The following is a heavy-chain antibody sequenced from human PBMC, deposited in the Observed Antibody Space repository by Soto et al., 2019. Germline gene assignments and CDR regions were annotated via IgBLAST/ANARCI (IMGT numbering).Heavy chain of an antibody. CDR1: GDSISSGGYF. D-gene: IGHD5-12*01. J-gene: IGHJ4*02. CDR3: ARGAYSCYVAMGY. CDR2: TYHSEIT. Sequence: QVQLQESGPGLVKPSQTLSLTCTVSGDSISSGGYFWTWIRQHPGKGLEWIGNTYHSEITSYNPSLKSRVIILVDTSKNPFSLTLSSVTAADTAVYYCARGAYSCYVAMGYWGQGTLVTVSS. V-gene: IGHV4-31*03.